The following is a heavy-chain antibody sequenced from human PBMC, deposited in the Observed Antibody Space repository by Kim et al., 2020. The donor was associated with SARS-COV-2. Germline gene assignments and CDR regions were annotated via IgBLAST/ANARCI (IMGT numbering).Heavy chain of an antibody. CDR1: GFTFSDYY. CDR3: ARDLIAAAYYFQH. V-gene: IGHV3-11*01. CDR2: ISSSGTTI. D-gene: IGHD6-13*01. Sequence: GGSLRLSCAASGFTFSDYYMSWIRQAPGKGLEWVSYISSSGTTIYYADSVKGRFTISRDNAKNSLYLQMNSLRAEDTAVYYCARDLIAAAYYFQHWGQGTLVTVSS. J-gene: IGHJ1*01.